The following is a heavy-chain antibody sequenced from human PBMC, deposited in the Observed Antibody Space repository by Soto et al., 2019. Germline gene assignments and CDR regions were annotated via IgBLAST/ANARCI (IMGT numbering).Heavy chain of an antibody. CDR1: GFTFSSYW. CDR3: ARVGFYDDSSGYVYYFDY. D-gene: IGHD3-22*01. CDR2: INSDGSST. V-gene: IGHV3-74*01. J-gene: IGHJ4*02. Sequence: EVQLVESGGGLVQPGGSLRLSCAASGFTFSSYWMHWVRQAPGKGLVWVSRINSDGSSTSYADSVKGRFTISRDNAKNTLYQKMNSLRAEDTAVYYCARVGFYDDSSGYVYYFDYWGQGTLVTVSS.